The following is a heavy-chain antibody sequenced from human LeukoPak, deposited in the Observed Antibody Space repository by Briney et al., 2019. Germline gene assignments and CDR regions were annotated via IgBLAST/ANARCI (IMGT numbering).Heavy chain of an antibody. CDR3: ARADFIDAGPYLIGP. V-gene: IGHV1-2*02. Sequence: ASVKVSCKTSGYSFTDYYIHWVRQAPGQGLEWMGWFNTKSGRTSSARKFQGRVTMTRDPSITTVYMDMAWLTPDDTAIYFCARADFIDAGPYLIGPWGQGTLVTVSS. J-gene: IGHJ5*02. CDR1: GYSFTDYY. D-gene: IGHD3-3*01. CDR2: FNTKSGRT.